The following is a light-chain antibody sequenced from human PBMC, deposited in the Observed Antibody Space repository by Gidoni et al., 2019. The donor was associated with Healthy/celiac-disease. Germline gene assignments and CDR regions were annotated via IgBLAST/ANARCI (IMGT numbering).Light chain of an antibody. J-gene: IGKJ1*01. CDR2: GAS. V-gene: IGKV3-15*01. Sequence: EIVMTQSTATLSGPPGERATLSCRASQSVSSNLAWYQQKPGQAPRLLIYGASTRATGIPARLSGSGSGTEFTLTSSRLQSEDFAVYCCQQYNNWPRTFGQGTKVEIK. CDR3: QQYNNWPRT. CDR1: QSVSSN.